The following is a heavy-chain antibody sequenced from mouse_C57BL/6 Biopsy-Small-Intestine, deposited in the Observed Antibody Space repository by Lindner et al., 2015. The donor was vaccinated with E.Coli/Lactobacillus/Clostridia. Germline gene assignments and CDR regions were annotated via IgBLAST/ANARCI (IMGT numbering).Heavy chain of an antibody. CDR2: LYPGDGDT. CDR3: ARYYYGYDYAMDY. V-gene: IGHV1-82*01. J-gene: IGHJ4*01. Sequence: VKPGASVKISCKASGYAFSSSWMNWVKQRPGQGLEWIGRLYPGDGDTDYNGKFKGKATLTADKSSSTAYMQLSSLTSEDSAVYFCARYYYGYDYAMDYWGQGTSVTVSS. CDR1: GYAFSSSW. D-gene: IGHD2-2*01.